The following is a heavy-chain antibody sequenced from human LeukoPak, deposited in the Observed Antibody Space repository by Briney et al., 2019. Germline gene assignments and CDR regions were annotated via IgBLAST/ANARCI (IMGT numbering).Heavy chain of an antibody. Sequence: PGGSLRLSCAASGFTFSSYDMHWVRQAPGKGLGWVALISYDGGNKYYADSVKGRFTISRDNAKNSLYLQTNSLRDEDTAVYYCARDPRDGYCSSTSCYGAFDIWGQGTMVTVSS. V-gene: IGHV3-30*03. CDR1: GFTFSSYD. CDR3: ARDPRDGYCSSTSCYGAFDI. J-gene: IGHJ3*02. D-gene: IGHD2-2*01. CDR2: ISYDGGNK.